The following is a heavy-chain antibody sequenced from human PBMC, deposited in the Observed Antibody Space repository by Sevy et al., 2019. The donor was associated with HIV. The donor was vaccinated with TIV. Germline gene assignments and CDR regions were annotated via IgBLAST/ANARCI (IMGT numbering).Heavy chain of an antibody. CDR3: TTDISYYDDCSGYYYY. J-gene: IGHJ4*02. Sequence: GGSLRLSCAASGFTFSNAWMSWVRQAPGKGLEWVGRIKSKTDGGTTDYAAPVKGRFTISRDDSKNTLYLQMNSLKTYYSAVYYCTTDISYYDDCSGYYYYWGQGTLVTVSS. CDR2: IKSKTDGGTT. CDR1: GFTFSNAW. D-gene: IGHD3-22*01. V-gene: IGHV3-15*01.